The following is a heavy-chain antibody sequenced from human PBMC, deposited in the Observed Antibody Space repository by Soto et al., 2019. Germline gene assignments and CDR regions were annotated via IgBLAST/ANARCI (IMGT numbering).Heavy chain of an antibody. CDR1: GFTFSSYW. J-gene: IGHJ4*02. V-gene: IGHV3-7*01. Sequence: EVQLVESGGGLVQPGGSLRLSCAASGFTFSSYWMSWVRQAPGKGLEWVANMNQDGSQNFYVDSVKGRFTISRDNAKTSLYLQMTSLRDEDTAVYYCARDYGWGWHRFDYWCRGTLVTVS. CDR2: MNQDGSQN. CDR3: ARDYGWGWHRFDY. D-gene: IGHD3-16*01.